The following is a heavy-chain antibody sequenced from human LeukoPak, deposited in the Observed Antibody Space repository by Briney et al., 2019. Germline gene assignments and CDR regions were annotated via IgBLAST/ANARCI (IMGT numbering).Heavy chain of an antibody. Sequence: TLSLTCAVSGGSISSGGYSWSWIRQPPGKGLEWIGYIYHSGSTYYNPSLKSRVTISVDTSKNQFSLKLSSVTAADTAVYYCARQEDGDFDYWGQGTLVTVSS. CDR3: ARQEDGDFDY. V-gene: IGHV4-30-2*03. CDR1: GGSISSGGYS. D-gene: IGHD4-17*01. CDR2: IYHSGST. J-gene: IGHJ4*02.